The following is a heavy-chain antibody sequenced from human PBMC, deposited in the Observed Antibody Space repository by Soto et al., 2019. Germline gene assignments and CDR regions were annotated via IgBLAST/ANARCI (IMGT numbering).Heavy chain of an antibody. CDR3: ASEGASLYYYYGMDV. J-gene: IGHJ6*02. CDR2: IIPIFGTA. CDR1: GGTFSNYA. V-gene: IGHV1-69*13. D-gene: IGHD2-15*01. Sequence: SSVKVSCKASGGTFSNYAISWVRQAPGQGLEWMGGIIPIFGTANYAQKFQGRVTITADESTSTAYMELSSLRSEDTAVYYCASEGASLYYYYGMDVWGQAPRVTV.